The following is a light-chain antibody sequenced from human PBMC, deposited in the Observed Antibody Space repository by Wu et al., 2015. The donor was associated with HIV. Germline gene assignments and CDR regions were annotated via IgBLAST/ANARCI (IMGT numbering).Light chain of an antibody. CDR3: QQCSSSFWT. V-gene: IGKV3-20*01. CDR2: GAS. CDR1: QSVDRTY. J-gene: IGKJ1*01. Sequence: EIVLTQSPGTLSLSPGERATLSCRASQSVDRTYLAWYQHKPGQAPRLLIYGASSRATGIPDRFSGSGSGTDFTLTISRLEPDDFAVYYCQQCSSSFWTFGQGTKVEIK.